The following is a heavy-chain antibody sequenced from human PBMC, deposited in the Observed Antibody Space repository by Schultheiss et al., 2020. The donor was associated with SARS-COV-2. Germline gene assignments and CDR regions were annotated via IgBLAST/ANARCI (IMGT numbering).Heavy chain of an antibody. CDR3: ARRRGYSMDV. D-gene: IGHD5-12*01. Sequence: SETLSLTCTVSGGSISSYYWSWIRQPPGKGLEWIGYIYYSGSTNYNPSLKSRVTISVDTSKNQFSLKLSSVTAADTAVYYCARRRGYSMDVWGQGTTVTVSS. CDR1: GGSISSYY. CDR2: IYYSGST. J-gene: IGHJ6*02. V-gene: IGHV4-59*01.